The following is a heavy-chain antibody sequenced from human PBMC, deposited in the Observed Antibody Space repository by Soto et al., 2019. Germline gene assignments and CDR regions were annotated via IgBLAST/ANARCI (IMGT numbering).Heavy chain of an antibody. D-gene: IGHD3-22*01. CDR2: ISGSGGST. Sequence: SCAASGFTFSSYAMSCVRQAPGKGLEWVSAISGSGGSTYYADSVKGRFTISRDNSKNTLYLQMNSLRAEDTAVYYCAKQPSRYYYDSSGSDYWGQGTLVP. CDR1: GFTFSSYA. V-gene: IGHV3-23*01. J-gene: IGHJ4*02. CDR3: AKQPSRYYYDSSGSDY.